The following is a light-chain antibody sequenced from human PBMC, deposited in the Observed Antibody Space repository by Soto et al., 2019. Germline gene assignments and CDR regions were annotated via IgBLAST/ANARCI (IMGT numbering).Light chain of an antibody. CDR1: SSDVGAYIF. V-gene: IGLV2-8*01. CDR3: TSYAGSNNLV. CDR2: DVN. Sequence: QSVLTQPPSASGSPGQSVTISCTGTSSDVGAYIFVSWYQQYPGKAPKLLIYDVNRRPPGVPDRFFGSKSGNTASLTVSGLQAEDEADYYCTSYAGSNNLVFAGGTKLTVL. J-gene: IGLJ3*02.